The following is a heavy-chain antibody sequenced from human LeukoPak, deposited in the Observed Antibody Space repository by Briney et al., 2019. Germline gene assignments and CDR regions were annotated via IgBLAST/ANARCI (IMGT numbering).Heavy chain of an antibody. V-gene: IGHV3-23*01. CDR3: ARDRPNYYGSDGHYYRRDGDY. J-gene: IGHJ4*02. CDR1: GFTFSSYA. CDR2: ISGSGGST. Sequence: PGGSLRLSCAASGFTFSSYAMSWVRQAPGKGLEWVSAISGSGGSTYYADSVKGRFTISRDNSKNTLYLQTHSLRAEDAAVYYCARDRPNYYGSDGHYYRRDGDYWGRGTLVSVSS. D-gene: IGHD3-22*01.